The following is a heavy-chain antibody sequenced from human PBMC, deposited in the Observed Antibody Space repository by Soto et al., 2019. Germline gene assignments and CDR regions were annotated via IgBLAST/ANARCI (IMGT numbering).Heavy chain of an antibody. J-gene: IGHJ4*02. V-gene: IGHV4-34*01. CDR3: ARETAVAGKTYYFDD. CDR2: INHSGST. CDR1: GGSFSGYY. D-gene: IGHD6-19*01. Sequence: SETLSLTCAVYGGSFSGYYWSWIRQPPGKGLEWIGEINHSGSTNYNPSLKSRVTISVDTSKNQFSLKLSSVTAAGTAVYYCARETAVAGKTYYFDDWGQGTLVTVSS.